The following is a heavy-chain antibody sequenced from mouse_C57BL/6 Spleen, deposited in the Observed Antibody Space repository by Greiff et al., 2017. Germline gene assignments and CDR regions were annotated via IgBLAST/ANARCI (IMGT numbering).Heavy chain of an antibody. CDR2: IYPGSGST. CDR1: GYTFTSYW. Sequence: VQLQQPGAELVKPGASVKMSCKASGYTFTSYWITWVKQRPGHGLEWIGDIYPGSGSTNYNEKFKSKATLTVDTSSSTAYMQRSSLTSEDSAVYYYARGASGSSSYYFDYWGQGTTLTVSS. D-gene: IGHD1-1*01. V-gene: IGHV1-55*01. CDR3: ARGASGSSSYYFDY. J-gene: IGHJ2*01.